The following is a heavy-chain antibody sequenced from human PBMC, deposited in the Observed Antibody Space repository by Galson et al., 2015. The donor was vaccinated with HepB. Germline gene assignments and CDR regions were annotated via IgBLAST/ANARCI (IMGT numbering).Heavy chain of an antibody. D-gene: IGHD5-18*01. CDR1: GGSFSGYY. V-gene: IGHV4-34*01. Sequence: ETLSLTCAVYGGSFSGYYWSWIRQPPGKGLEWIGEINHSGSTNYNPSLKSRVTISVDTSKNQFSLKLSSVTATDTAVYYCARAPRGYSYGPSYYYYYGMDVWGQGTTVTVSS. J-gene: IGHJ6*02. CDR3: ARAPRGYSYGPSYYYYYGMDV. CDR2: INHSGST.